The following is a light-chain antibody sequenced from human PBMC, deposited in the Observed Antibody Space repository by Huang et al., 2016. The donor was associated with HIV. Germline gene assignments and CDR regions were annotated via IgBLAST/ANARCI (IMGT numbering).Light chain of an antibody. Sequence: EIVMTQSPATLSVSPGERATLSCRASQSVSGNLAWYQQQPGQAPRLLIYGTSTRATGIPAMFSGGGSGTEFTLTISSLQSEDFAVYYCQQYNNWPPYTFGQGTKLEIK. CDR3: QQYNNWPPYT. V-gene: IGKV3-15*01. CDR1: QSVSGN. J-gene: IGKJ2*01. CDR2: GTS.